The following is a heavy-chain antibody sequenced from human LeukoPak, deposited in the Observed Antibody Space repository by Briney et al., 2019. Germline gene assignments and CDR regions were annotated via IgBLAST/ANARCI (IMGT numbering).Heavy chain of an antibody. CDR2: ISRSGGDT. Sequence: PGGSLRLSCAASGFTFSSYAMTWVRQAPGKGLEWVSAISRSGGDTEYADSVKGRFTISRDNSKNTLYMQMNSLRAEDAAVYYCAKCGTTCYANAFYTWGQGTMVTVSS. V-gene: IGHV3-23*01. CDR1: GFTFSSYA. CDR3: AKCGTTCYANAFYT. J-gene: IGHJ3*02. D-gene: IGHD2-2*01.